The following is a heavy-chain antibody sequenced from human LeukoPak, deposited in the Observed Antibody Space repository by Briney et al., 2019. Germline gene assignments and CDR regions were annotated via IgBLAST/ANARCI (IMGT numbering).Heavy chain of an antibody. Sequence: ASVKVSCKASGYTFTSYGISWVRQAPGQGLEWMGWISAYNGNTNYAQKLQGRVTMTTDTSTSTAYMELRSLRSDATAVYYCARDICPQVGSCPRDYWGQGTLVTVSS. CDR3: ARDICPQVGSCPRDY. CDR2: ISAYNGNT. CDR1: GYTFTSYG. D-gene: IGHD2-15*01. V-gene: IGHV1-18*01. J-gene: IGHJ4*02.